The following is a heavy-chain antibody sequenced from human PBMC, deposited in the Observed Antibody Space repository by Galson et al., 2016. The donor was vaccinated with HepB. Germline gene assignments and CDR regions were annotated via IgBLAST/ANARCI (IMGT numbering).Heavy chain of an antibody. J-gene: IGHJ4*02. CDR2: ISHDGRNK. Sequence: SLRLSCAGSGFTFSNYGVHWVRQAPGKGLEWVAVISHDGRNKYYADSLKGRFNISRDNAKNSLYLQMNSLRAEDTAVYYCARDPRYYDRSGYYGANDYWGQGTLVTVSS. V-gene: IGHV3-30*03. D-gene: IGHD3-22*01. CDR1: GFTFSNYG. CDR3: ARDPRYYDRSGYYGANDY.